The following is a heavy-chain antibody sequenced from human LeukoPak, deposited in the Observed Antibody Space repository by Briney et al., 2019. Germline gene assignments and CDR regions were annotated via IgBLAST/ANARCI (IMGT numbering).Heavy chain of an antibody. CDR3: ARVAGTYRNYFDY. D-gene: IGHD6-19*01. V-gene: IGHV1-18*01. J-gene: IGHJ4*02. Sequence: ASVKVSCKAPGYSFSSYGITWVRQAPGQGLEWMGWISAYNGNTNYAQNLQGRVTMTTDTSTSTVYMELRSLRSDDTAVYYCARVAGTYRNYFDYWGQGTLVTVSS. CDR1: GYSFSSYG. CDR2: ISAYNGNT.